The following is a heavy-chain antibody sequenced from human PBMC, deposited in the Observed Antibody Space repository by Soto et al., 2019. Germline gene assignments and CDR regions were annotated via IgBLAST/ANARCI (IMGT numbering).Heavy chain of an antibody. CDR2: IVVASGRT. V-gene: IGHV1-58*02. Sequence: VKVSCKASGFDFGSFGIQFLRQTRGRGLEWIGWIVVASGRTNYARQFQGRVAFSRDMSSTTAYMDLYDLKSDDTAVYFCSADHPHTAIGWPVWGQGTTVTVSS. J-gene: IGHJ6*02. CDR1: GFDFGSFG. CDR3: SADHPHTAIGWPV.